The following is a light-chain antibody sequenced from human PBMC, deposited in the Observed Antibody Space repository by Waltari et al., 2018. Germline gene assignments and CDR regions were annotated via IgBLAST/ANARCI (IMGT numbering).Light chain of an antibody. J-gene: IGKJ2*01. V-gene: IGKV3-15*01. CDR1: RSIRSY. Sequence: EIVMTQSPATLSVSPGERVTLSCRASRSIRSYLVRYQQNPGQAPKHLIYDALTRATGIPARFSGSGSGTEFTLTISSLQSEDFAVYYCQHYINWPHTFGQGTKLEIK. CDR2: DAL. CDR3: QHYINWPHT.